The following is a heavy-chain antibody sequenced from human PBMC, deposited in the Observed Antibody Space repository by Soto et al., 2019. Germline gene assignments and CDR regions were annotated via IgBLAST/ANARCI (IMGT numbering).Heavy chain of an antibody. Sequence: QVQLVQSGAEVKKPGASVKVSCKASGYTFTNYGISWVRQAPGQGLEWMGWISPYNGNTDYAQNLQGRVTMTTDTSTTTSYMELRSLRSDDTAVYYCARDGRDYSGYGYLLHWGQGTLVTVSS. CDR2: ISPYNGNT. V-gene: IGHV1-18*01. D-gene: IGHD5-12*01. J-gene: IGHJ1*01. CDR1: GYTFTNYG. CDR3: ARDGRDYSGYGYLLH.